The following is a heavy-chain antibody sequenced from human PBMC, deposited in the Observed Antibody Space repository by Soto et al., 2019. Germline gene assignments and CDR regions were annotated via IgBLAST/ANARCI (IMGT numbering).Heavy chain of an antibody. D-gene: IGHD3-3*01. CDR2: IKQDGSEK. V-gene: IGHV3-7*01. Sequence: GGSLRLSCAASGFTFSSYWMSWVRQAPGKGLEWVANIKQDGSEKYYVDSVKGRFTISRDNAKNSLYLQMNSLRAEDTAVYYCARGYDFWSGSYMDVWGKGTTVTVSS. J-gene: IGHJ6*03. CDR3: ARGYDFWSGSYMDV. CDR1: GFTFSSYW.